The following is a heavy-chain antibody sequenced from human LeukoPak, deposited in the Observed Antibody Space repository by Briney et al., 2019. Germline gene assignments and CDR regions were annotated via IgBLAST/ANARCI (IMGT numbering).Heavy chain of an antibody. Sequence: GGSLRLSCAASGFTFSGYSLNWVRQAPGKGLEWISYISTAGTTVYYADSVKGRFAISRDNAKNTVYLQMNSLRAEDTAVYYCVSFYETYWGRGTLVTVSS. CDR2: ISTAGTTV. V-gene: IGHV3-48*04. J-gene: IGHJ4*02. D-gene: IGHD2/OR15-2a*01. CDR1: GFTFSGYS. CDR3: VSFYETY.